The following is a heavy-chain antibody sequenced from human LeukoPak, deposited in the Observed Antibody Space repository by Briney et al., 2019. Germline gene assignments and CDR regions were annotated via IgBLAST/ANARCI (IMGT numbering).Heavy chain of an antibody. CDR3: TRDAAGLDY. J-gene: IGHJ4*02. V-gene: IGHV3-74*01. CDR1: GFTFRNHW. Sequence: GSLRLSCAASGFTFRNHWMHWGRQAPEKGLVWVSCIKSDGSITTYADSVKGRFTISRDNAKSTLYLQMNSLRGEDTAVHYCTRDAAGLDYWGQGTLVTVSS. CDR2: IKSDGSIT. D-gene: IGHD1-14*01.